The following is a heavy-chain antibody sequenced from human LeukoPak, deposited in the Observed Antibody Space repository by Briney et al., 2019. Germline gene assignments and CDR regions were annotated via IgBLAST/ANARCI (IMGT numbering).Heavy chain of an antibody. CDR3: ARSIAVAGYYFDY. CDR2: IIPILGIA. D-gene: IGHD6-19*01. J-gene: IGHJ4*02. CDR1: GGTFSSYA. Sequence: ASVKVSCKASGGTFSSYAISWVRQAPGQGLEWMGRIIPILGIANYAQKFQGRVTITADKSTSAAYMELSSLRSEDTAVYYCARSIAVAGYYFDYWGQGTLVTVSS. V-gene: IGHV1-69*04.